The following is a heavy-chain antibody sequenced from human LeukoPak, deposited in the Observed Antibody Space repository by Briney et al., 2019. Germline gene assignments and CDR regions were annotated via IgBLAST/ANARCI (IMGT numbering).Heavy chain of an antibody. D-gene: IGHD3-22*01. V-gene: IGHV4-59*01. CDR3: ASTGPDISCHCQPY. Sequence: SETLSLTCSVSGGSISSYYWSWIRQPPRKGLEWIGYVYYGGNTDYNPSLGGRATITVDTSKNQFSLKLNSVTAADTAVYYCASTGPDISCHCQPYWGQGPLVIVSS. J-gene: IGHJ4*02. CDR2: VYYGGNT. CDR1: GGSISSYY.